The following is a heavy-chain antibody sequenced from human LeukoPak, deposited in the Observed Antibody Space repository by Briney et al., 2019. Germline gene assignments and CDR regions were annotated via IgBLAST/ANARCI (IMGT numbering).Heavy chain of an antibody. V-gene: IGHV1-18*01. CDR1: AYTFINYG. Sequence: GALVKVSCKASAYTFINYGISWVRQAPGQGLEWMGWISPYNGNTNYAQNLQDRVTMTTDTSTSTAYMELRSLRSDDTAVYYCARGDKKLLVFDYWGQGTLVTVSS. CDR2: ISPYNGNT. CDR3: ARGDKKLLVFDY. D-gene: IGHD3-10*01. J-gene: IGHJ4*02.